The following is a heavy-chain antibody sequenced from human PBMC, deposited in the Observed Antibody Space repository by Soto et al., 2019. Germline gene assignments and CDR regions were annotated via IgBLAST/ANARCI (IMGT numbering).Heavy chain of an antibody. Sequence: PGESLKISCEGSGFSFTDYWIGWVRQMPGKGLEWVARIYVGDSRTKYSPSFQGRVTISADKSINTAFLQWSSLKASDTAMYYCARQEKTARRAWIAPWGQGTLVTVSS. J-gene: IGHJ5*02. CDR3: ARQEKTARRAWIAP. V-gene: IGHV5-51*01. D-gene: IGHD6-6*01. CDR1: GFSFTDYW. CDR2: IYVGDSRT.